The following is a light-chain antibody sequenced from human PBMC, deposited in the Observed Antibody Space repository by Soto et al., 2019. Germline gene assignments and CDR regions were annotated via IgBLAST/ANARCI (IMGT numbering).Light chain of an antibody. CDR1: QSVADN. Sequence: VIKPAPSNLPRSPGTTGTLSCMSSQSVADNLAGFQQMPGQGRRLLIYGASTRATGIPARFSGRGSETDFTLTVSSLRSEDSAFYYCQQYNYWPITFGQGTRLEIK. J-gene: IGKJ5*01. CDR2: GAS. V-gene: IGKV3-15*01. CDR3: QQYNYWPIT.